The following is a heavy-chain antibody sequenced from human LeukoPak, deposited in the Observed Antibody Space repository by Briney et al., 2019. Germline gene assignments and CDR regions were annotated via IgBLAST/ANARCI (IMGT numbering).Heavy chain of an antibody. CDR2: IYYSGST. CDR3: AREGPYYDFWSGYYTFDY. J-gene: IGHJ4*02. CDR1: GGSISSYY. Sequence: SETLSLTCTVSGGSISSYYWSWIRQPPGKGLEWIGYIYYSGSTNYNPSLKSRVTISVDTPKNQFSLKLSSVTAADTAVYYCAREGPYYDFWSGYYTFDYWGQGTLVTVSS. V-gene: IGHV4-59*12. D-gene: IGHD3-3*01.